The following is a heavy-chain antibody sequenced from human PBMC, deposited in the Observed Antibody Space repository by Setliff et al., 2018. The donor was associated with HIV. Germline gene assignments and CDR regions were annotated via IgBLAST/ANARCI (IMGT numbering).Heavy chain of an antibody. CDR1: GFTFSNYA. V-gene: IGHV3-23*01. J-gene: IGHJ6*02. Sequence: LRLSCAASGFTFSNYAMSWVRQAPGKGLEWVSAITGSGRTTYYADSVKGRFTISRDNSKNTQSLQMNSLRAEDTAVYYCAKGVCSGAYCYDYYYYGMDVWGQGTMVTVSS. CDR2: ITGSGRTT. CDR3: AKGVCSGAYCYDYYYYGMDV. D-gene: IGHD2-15*01.